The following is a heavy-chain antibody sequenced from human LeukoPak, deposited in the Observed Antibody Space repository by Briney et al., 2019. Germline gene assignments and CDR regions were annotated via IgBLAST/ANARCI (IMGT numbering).Heavy chain of an antibody. J-gene: IGHJ4*02. CDR3: ARRQGYFDY. V-gene: IGHV4-39*01. Sequence: SETLSLTCTVSGXSISSSSYYWGWIRQPPGKGLEWIGSIYYSGSTYYNPSLKSRVTISVDTSKNQFSLKLSSVTAADTAVYYCARRQGYFDYWGQGTLVTVSS. CDR1: GXSISSSSYY. CDR2: IYYSGST.